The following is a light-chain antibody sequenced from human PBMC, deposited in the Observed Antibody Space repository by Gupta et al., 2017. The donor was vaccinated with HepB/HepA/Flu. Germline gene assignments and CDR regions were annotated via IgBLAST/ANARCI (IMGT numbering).Light chain of an antibody. V-gene: IGKV1-8*01. CDR2: GVS. CDR1: QDVSTF. Sequence: SSFSASPGDTVTITCRAGQDVSTFLAWYQQKAGKAPKLLIYGVSTLKTGVPSRFSGSGSGTDFTLTISRLQSEDFAIYYCQQYNDYPLTFGGGTTVEIK. J-gene: IGKJ4*01. CDR3: QQYNDYPLT.